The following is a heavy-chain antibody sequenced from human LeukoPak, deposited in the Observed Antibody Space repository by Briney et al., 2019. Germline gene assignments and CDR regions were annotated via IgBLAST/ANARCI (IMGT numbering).Heavy chain of an antibody. V-gene: IGHV5-51*01. CDR1: GYSFTSYW. CDR3: AGHATTPNYYGSGSSFDY. CDR2: IYPGDSDT. D-gene: IGHD3-10*01. J-gene: IGHJ4*02. Sequence: GESLKISCKGSGYSFTSYWIGWVRQMLGKGLEWMGIIYPGDSDTRYSPSFQGQVTISADKSISTAYLQWSSLKASDTAMYYCAGHATTPNYYGSGSSFDYWGQGTLVTVSS.